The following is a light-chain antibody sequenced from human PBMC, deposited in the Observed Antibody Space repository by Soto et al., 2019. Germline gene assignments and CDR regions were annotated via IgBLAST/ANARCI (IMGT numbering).Light chain of an antibody. Sequence: DIQMTQSPTTLSASIGDRVTITCRASESIRTWLAWYQHKPGKAPKFLIYDASTLESGVPSRFSGSGSGTEFTLTISSLQSEDFAVYFCQQYADWPKTFGQGTKVDIK. V-gene: IGKV1-5*01. CDR1: ESIRTW. CDR2: DAS. CDR3: QQYADWPKT. J-gene: IGKJ1*01.